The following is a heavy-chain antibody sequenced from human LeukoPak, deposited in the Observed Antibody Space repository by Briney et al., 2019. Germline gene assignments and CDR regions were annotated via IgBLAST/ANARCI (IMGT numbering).Heavy chain of an antibody. V-gene: IGHV1-2*02. CDR1: GYTFTSYA. D-gene: IGHD2-15*01. J-gene: IGHJ6*02. CDR2: INPNSGGT. CDR3: ARDVDVVVAANYYYYYGMDV. Sequence: ASVKVSFKASGYTFTSYAIHWVRQAPGQGLEWMGWINPNSGGTNYAQKFQGRVTMTRDTSISTAYMELSRLRSDDTAVYYCARDVDVVVAANYYYYYGMDVWGQGTTVTVSS.